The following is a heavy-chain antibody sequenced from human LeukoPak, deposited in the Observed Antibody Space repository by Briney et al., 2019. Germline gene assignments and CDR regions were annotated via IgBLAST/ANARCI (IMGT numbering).Heavy chain of an antibody. CDR2: ISSSGSTI. CDR1: GFTFSSYE. V-gene: IGHV3-48*03. CDR3: ARVKYFDWLHRDFDY. J-gene: IGHJ4*02. Sequence: GGSLRLSCAASGFTFSSYEMNWVRQAPGKGLEWVSYISSSGSTIYYADSVKGRFTISRDNAKNSLYLQMNSLRAEDTAVYYCARVKYFDWLHRDFDYWGQGTLVTVSS. D-gene: IGHD3-9*01.